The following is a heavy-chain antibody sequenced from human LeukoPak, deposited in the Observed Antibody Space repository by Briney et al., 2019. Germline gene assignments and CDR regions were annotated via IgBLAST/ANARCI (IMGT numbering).Heavy chain of an antibody. J-gene: IGHJ5*02. CDR2: ISAYNGNT. CDR3: ARVRAYYYDSSGYYPPQGFDP. V-gene: IGHV1-18*01. D-gene: IGHD3-22*01. CDR1: GYTFTSYG. Sequence: ASVTVSCKASGYTFTSYGFSWVRQAPGQGLEWMGWISAYNGNTNYAQKLQGRVTMTTDTSTSTAYMELRSLRSDDTAVYFCARVRAYYYDSSGYYPPQGFDPWGQGTLVTVSS.